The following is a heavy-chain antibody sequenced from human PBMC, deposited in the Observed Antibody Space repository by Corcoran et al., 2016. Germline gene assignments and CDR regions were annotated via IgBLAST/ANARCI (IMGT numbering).Heavy chain of an antibody. V-gene: IGHV3-7*01. CDR3: ARNNWNDAAFLDV. CDR1: VFNFGYYW. D-gene: IGHD1-20*01. J-gene: IGHJ6*02. Sequence: EVQLVESGGGLVRPGGSLRLSCAASVFNFGYYWMAWVRQAPGKGLEGVANIKEDGSEINYVDSVRSRFTVSRDNAKNSLYLQMNSLRVEDTAVYYCARNNWNDAAFLDVWGQGTTVTVSS. CDR2: IKEDGSEI.